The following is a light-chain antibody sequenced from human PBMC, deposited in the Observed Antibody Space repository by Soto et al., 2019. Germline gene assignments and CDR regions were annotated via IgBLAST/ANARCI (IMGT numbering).Light chain of an antibody. CDR3: QQYGSSPMYT. CDR2: GVS. Sequence: EIVLTQSPGTLSLSPGERATLSCRASQSVSSSYLAWYQQTPGQAPRLLIYGVSSRATGIPDRFTGSGSGTDFTLNISRLEPEDFAVYYCQQYGSSPMYTFGQGTNLEIK. CDR1: QSVSSSY. J-gene: IGKJ2*01. V-gene: IGKV3-20*01.